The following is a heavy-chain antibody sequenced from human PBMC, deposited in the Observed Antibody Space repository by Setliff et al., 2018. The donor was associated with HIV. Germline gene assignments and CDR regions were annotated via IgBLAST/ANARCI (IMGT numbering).Heavy chain of an antibody. V-gene: IGHV1-58*02. CDR1: GFPSPNSA. CDR2: IVVDSGLT. CDR3: AADRDVWFGELVT. D-gene: IGHD3-10*01. J-gene: IGHJ4*02. Sequence: SVKVSCKTSGFPSPNSAIQWVRQARGQRLEWIGWIVVDSGLTNYAQKFQERVTITRDMSANTAFMELRSLRSDDTAVYYCAADRDVWFGELVTWAQGTLVTVSS.